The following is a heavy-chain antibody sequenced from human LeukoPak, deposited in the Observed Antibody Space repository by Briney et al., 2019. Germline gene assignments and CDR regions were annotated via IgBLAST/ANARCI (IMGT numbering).Heavy chain of an antibody. CDR1: GFTFSSYW. V-gene: IGHV4-34*01. Sequence: PGGSLRLSCAASGFTFSSYWMSWIRQPPGKGLEWIGEINHSGSTNYNPSLNSRVTISVDSSKNQFSLKLTSVTAADTAMYYCARGSSAWAYNWFDPWGQGTLVTISS. CDR2: INHSGST. CDR3: ARGSSAWAYNWFDP. J-gene: IGHJ5*02. D-gene: IGHD6-19*01.